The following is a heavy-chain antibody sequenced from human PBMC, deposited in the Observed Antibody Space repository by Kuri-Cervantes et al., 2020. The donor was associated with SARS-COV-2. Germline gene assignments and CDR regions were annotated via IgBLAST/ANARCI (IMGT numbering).Heavy chain of an antibody. CDR1: GFTFSSYS. CDR3: AREIEGFDI. V-gene: IGHV3-21*01. J-gene: IGHJ3*02. D-gene: IGHD2-21*01. CDR2: ISSSSAYI. Sequence: GESLKISCAASGFTFSSYSMNWVRQAPGKGLEWVSSISSSSAYIYHGDSVKGRFIISRDNAKNSLYLQMTSLRAEDTAVYYCAREIEGFDIWGQGTMVTVSS.